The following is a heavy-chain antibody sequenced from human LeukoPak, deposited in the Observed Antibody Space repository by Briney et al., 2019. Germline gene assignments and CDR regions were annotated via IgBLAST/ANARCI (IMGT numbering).Heavy chain of an antibody. CDR1: GFTFSSYG. D-gene: IGHD3-10*01. CDR2: ISNEGTTT. V-gene: IGHV3-74*01. J-gene: IGHJ3*02. Sequence: PGRSLRLSCAASGFTFSSYGMHWVRQAPGKGLVWISGISNEGTTTNYADSVKGRFTISRDNAKNTLYLQMKSLRAEDTAVYYCARGWFGPDSWDQGTMVTVSS. CDR3: ARGWFGPDS.